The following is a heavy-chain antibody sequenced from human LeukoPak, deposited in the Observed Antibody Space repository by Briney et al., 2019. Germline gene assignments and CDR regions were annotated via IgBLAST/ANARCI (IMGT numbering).Heavy chain of an antibody. CDR1: GYSFTSYW. CDR2: IYPGDSDT. CDR3: AIFDFLFGEIDNWFDP. D-gene: IGHD3-16*01. V-gene: IGHV5-51*01. Sequence: GESLKISCKGSGYSFTSYWIGWVRQMPGKGLEWMGIIYPGDSDTRYSPSFQGQVTISADKSISTAYLQWSSLKASDTAKYYCAIFDFLFGEIDNWFDPWGQGTQVTVSS. J-gene: IGHJ5*02.